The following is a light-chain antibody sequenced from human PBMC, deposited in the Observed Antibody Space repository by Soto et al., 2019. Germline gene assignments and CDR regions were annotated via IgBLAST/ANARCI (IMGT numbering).Light chain of an antibody. CDR3: QQYNNWLWT. Sequence: EIVMTQSPATLSVSPGERATLSCRASQSVSSNLAWYQQKPGQAPRLLIYGASTRATGIPARFSGSGSGTEFTLTISSLQSEDFAVYYCQQYNNWLWTVRQGTKVEIK. V-gene: IGKV3-15*01. CDR2: GAS. CDR1: QSVSSN. J-gene: IGKJ1*01.